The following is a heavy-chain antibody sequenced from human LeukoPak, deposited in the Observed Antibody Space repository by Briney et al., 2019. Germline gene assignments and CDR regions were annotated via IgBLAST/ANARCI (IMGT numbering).Heavy chain of an antibody. V-gene: IGHV4-59*08. CDR2: IYYSGST. J-gene: IGHJ4*02. CDR3: ARHYGP. CDR1: GGSISSYY. Sequence: SETLPLTCTVSGGSISSYYWSWIRQPPGKGLEWIGYIYYSGSTYYNPSLKSRVTISVDTSKNQFSLKLNSVTATDTAVYYCARHYGPWGQGTLVTVSS. D-gene: IGHD3-10*01.